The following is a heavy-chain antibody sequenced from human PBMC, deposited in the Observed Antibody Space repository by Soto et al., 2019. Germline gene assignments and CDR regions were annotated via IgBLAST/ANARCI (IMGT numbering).Heavy chain of an antibody. Sequence: APVKVSCKASGYTFTSYGISWLRQAPGQGLEWMGWISAYNGNTNYAQKLQGRVTMTTDTSTSTAYMELRSLRSDDTAVYYCARVGTRAYCGGDCPPGDYWGQGTLVTVSS. J-gene: IGHJ4*02. CDR3: ARVGTRAYCGGDCPPGDY. D-gene: IGHD2-21*02. CDR1: GYTFTSYG. V-gene: IGHV1-18*01. CDR2: ISAYNGNT.